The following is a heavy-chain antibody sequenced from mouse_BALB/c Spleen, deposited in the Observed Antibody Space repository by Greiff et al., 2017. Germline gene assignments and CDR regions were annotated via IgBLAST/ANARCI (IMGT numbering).Heavy chain of an antibody. CDR2: INPYNDGT. D-gene: IGHD2-14*01. CDR3: ARGGRYDGWYFDV. J-gene: IGHJ1*01. V-gene: IGHV1-14*01. Sequence: EVKLQESGPELVKPGASVKMSCKASGYTFTSYVMHWVKQKPGQGLEWIGYINPYNDGTKYNEKFKGKATLTSDKSSSTAYMELSSLTSEDSAVYYCARGGRYDGWYFDVWGAGTTVTVSS. CDR1: GYTFTSYV.